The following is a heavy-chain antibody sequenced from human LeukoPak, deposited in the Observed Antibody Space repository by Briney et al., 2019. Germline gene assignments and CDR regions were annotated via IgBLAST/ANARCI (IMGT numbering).Heavy chain of an antibody. CDR2: IYPGDSDT. D-gene: IGHD3-10*01. Sequence: GESLKISCKGSGYSFTSYWIGWVRQMPGKGLEWMGIIYPGDSDTRYSPSFQGQVTISADKSISTAYLQWSSLKASDTAMYYRARLQRALWFGELLGAAFDIWGQGTMVTVSS. CDR3: ARLQRALWFGELLGAAFDI. V-gene: IGHV5-51*01. J-gene: IGHJ3*02. CDR1: GYSFTSYW.